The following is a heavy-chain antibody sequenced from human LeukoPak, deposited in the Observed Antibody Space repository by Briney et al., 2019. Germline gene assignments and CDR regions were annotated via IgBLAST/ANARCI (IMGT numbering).Heavy chain of an antibody. Sequence: GASVKVSCKASGYTFTTYNIDWVRQAPGQGLEWMGWISGYNGNTNYAQKLQGRVTMTRDTSISTAYMELSRLRSDDTAVYYCARVRYRLAETYIDYWGQGTLVTVSS. CDR3: ARVRYRLAETYIDY. CDR1: GYTFTTYN. J-gene: IGHJ4*02. V-gene: IGHV1-18*01. D-gene: IGHD3-16*01. CDR2: ISGYNGNT.